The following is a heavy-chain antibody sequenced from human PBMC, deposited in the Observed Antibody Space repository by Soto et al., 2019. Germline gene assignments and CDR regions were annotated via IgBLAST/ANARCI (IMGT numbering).Heavy chain of an antibody. J-gene: IGHJ4*02. CDR1: GGSISSGGYY. CDR3: SSSSGCSYYDY. V-gene: IGHV4-31*03. CDR2: IYYSGST. Sequence: QVQLQESGPGLVKPSQTLSLTCTVSGGSISSGGYYWSWIRQHPGKGLEWIGYIYYSGSTYYNPSLKSRVTISVATYKNQFSLKLSSVTAAATAVYYCSSSSGCSYYDYWGQGTLVTVSS. D-gene: IGHD2-15*01.